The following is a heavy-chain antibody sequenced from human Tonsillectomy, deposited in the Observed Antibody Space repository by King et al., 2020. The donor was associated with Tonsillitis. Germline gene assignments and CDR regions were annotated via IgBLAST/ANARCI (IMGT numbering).Heavy chain of an antibody. V-gene: IGHV3-48*04. CDR2: ISTSSRTI. CDR1: GFTFSRHT. J-gene: IGHJ4*02. Sequence: VQLVESGGGLVQPGGSLRLSCAASGFTFSRHTMNWVRQAPGKGLEWLSDISTSSRTIYYADSVKGRFTISRDNAKNSLYLQMNSLRAEDTAVYYCVRDFTPNIAVAGNAYFHYWGQGTLVTVSS. D-gene: IGHD6-13*01. CDR3: VRDFTPNIAVAGNAYFHY.